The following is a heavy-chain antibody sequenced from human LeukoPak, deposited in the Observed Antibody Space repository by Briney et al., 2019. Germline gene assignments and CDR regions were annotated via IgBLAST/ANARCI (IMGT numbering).Heavy chain of an antibody. V-gene: IGHV3-7*01. CDR1: GFMFRNSW. J-gene: IGHJ4*02. D-gene: IGHD4-17*01. Sequence: GGSLRLSCAASGFMFRNSWMSWVRQAPGKGLEWVANIKQDGSEKYYVDSVKGRFTISRDNAKNSLYLQMNSLRVEDTAVYYCARDAYGFTDYWGQGTLVTVSS. CDR2: IKQDGSEK. CDR3: ARDAYGFTDY.